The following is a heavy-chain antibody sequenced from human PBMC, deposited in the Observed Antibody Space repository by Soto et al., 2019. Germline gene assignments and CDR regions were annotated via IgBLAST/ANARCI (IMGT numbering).Heavy chain of an antibody. CDR1: GGYISSYY. J-gene: IGHJ4*02. CDR3: AILRSQNSFDY. Sequence: SETLSLTCAVSGGYISSYYWSWVRQPPGKGLEWIGEIYHSGSTNYNPSLKSRVTISVDKSKNQFSLKLSSVTAADTAVYYCAILRSQNSFDYWGQGTLVTVSS. D-gene: IGHD3-22*01. V-gene: IGHV4-4*02. CDR2: IYHSGST.